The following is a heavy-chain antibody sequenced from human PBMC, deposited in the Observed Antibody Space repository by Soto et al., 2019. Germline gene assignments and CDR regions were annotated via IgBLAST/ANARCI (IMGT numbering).Heavy chain of an antibody. D-gene: IGHD2-2*01. CDR3: ARGRLGTSPPRTKPSAWTWDVVGVPASMRSGRSGHSNYYYLDV. CDR1: GLTFSTSA. CDR2: ISSDGGST. Sequence: GESLKISCVASGLTFSTSAMHWVRQAPGKGLEYVSLISSDGGSTYYADSVKGRFIISRDNSKDTLYLQMGSLRGEDMAFYYCARGRLGTSPPRTKPSAWTWDVVGVPASMRSGRSGHSNYYYLDVWGKGTTVTVSS. V-gene: IGHV3-64*02. J-gene: IGHJ6*03.